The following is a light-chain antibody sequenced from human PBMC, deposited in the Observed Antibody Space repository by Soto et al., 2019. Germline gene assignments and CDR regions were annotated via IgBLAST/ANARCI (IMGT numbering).Light chain of an antibody. CDR2: GAS. Sequence: GYRVTITCRASQSISDWLAWYQQKPGKVPQLLIYGASRLESGVPSRFSGRGSGTEFTLTIGGLQPDDFATYYCQHYNAFPWPFGQGTKVDIK. CDR3: QHYNAFPWP. J-gene: IGKJ1*01. V-gene: IGKV1-5*01. CDR1: QSISDW.